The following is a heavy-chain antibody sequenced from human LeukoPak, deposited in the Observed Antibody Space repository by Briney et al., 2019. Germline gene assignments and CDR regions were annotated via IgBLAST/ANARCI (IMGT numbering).Heavy chain of an antibody. CDR3: ARQHYLGELSLPWFDP. V-gene: IGHV4-30-4*08. D-gene: IGHD3-16*02. CDR2: IYCSGST. Sequence: SETLSLTCTVSGGSISSGGYYWSWIRQHPGKGLEWIGYIYCSGSTYYNPSLKSRVTISVDTSKNQFSLKLSSVTATDTAMYYCARQHYLGELSLPWFDPWGQGTLVTVSS. J-gene: IGHJ5*02. CDR1: GGSISSGGYY.